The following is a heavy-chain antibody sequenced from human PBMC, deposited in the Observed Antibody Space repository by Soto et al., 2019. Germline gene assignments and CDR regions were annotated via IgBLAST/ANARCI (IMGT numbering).Heavy chain of an antibody. Sequence: XGSLLLSCAASGFTFSSYAMTWVRQAPGKGLEWVSTISGNGGYTYYSDSVRGRFTISRDNSKKTLYLQMDSLRADDTAVFYCAKGKANTVFGVDTLFDYWGQGTQVTVSS. CDR2: ISGNGGYT. CDR1: GFTFSSYA. V-gene: IGHV3-23*01. D-gene: IGHD3-3*01. CDR3: AKGKANTVFGVDTLFDY. J-gene: IGHJ4*02.